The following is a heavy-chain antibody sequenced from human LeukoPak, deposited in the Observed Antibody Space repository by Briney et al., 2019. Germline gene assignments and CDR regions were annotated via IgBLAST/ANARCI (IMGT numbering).Heavy chain of an antibody. CDR2: IRYDGSNK. V-gene: IGHV3-30*02. Sequence: PGGSLRLSCAASGFTFSSYGMHWVRQAPGKGLEWVAFIRYDGSNKYYAGSVKGRFTISRDNSKNTLYLQMNSLRAEDTAVYYCANLGNYYGSGSYFHSYYYYYYYMDVWGKGTTVTISS. D-gene: IGHD3-10*01. J-gene: IGHJ6*03. CDR1: GFTFSSYG. CDR3: ANLGNYYGSGSYFHSYYYYYYYMDV.